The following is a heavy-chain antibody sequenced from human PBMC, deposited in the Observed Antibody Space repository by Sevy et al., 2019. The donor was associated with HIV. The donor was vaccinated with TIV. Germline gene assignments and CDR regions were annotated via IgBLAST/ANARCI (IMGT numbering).Heavy chain of an antibody. Sequence: APVKVSCKASGYTFTGYYMHWVRQAPGQGLEWMGWINTNSGGTNYAQKFQGRVTMTRDTSISTAYMELSRLRSNDTAVYYCARVGGTRFGSSHFDYWGQGTLVTVSS. J-gene: IGHJ4*02. CDR2: INTNSGGT. CDR1: GYTFTGYY. CDR3: ARVGGTRFGSSHFDY. V-gene: IGHV1-2*02. D-gene: IGHD3-16*01.